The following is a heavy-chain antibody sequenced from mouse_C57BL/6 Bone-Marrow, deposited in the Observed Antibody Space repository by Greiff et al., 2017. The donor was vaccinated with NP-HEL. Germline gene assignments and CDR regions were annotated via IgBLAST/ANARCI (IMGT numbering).Heavy chain of an antibody. J-gene: IGHJ4*01. CDR2: IYPGSGNT. CDR1: GYSFTSYY. D-gene: IGHD3-2*02. V-gene: IGHV1-66*01. Sequence: VKLQESGPELVKPGASVKISCKASGYSFTSYYIHWVKQRPGQGLEWIGWIYPGSGNTKYNEKFKGKATLTADTSSSTAYMQLSSLTSEDSAVYYCCVDSSYYYAMDYWGQGTSVTVSS. CDR3: CVDSSYYYAMDY.